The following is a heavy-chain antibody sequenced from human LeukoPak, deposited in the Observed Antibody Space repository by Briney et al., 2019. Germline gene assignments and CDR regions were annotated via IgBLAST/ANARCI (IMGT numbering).Heavy chain of an antibody. CDR3: ARAYYSDY. Sequence: GASVKVSCKASGYTFTSYYIHWVRQAPGQGLEWMGIINPSGGRTSYSQKFQGRVTMTRDTSTSTAYMELRSLRSDDTAVYYCARAYYSDYWGQGTLVTVSS. CDR2: INPSGGRT. V-gene: IGHV1-46*01. J-gene: IGHJ4*02. CDR1: GYTFTSYY.